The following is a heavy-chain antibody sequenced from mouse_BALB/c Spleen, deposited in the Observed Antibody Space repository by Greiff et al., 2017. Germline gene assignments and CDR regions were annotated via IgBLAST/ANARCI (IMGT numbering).Heavy chain of an antibody. V-gene: IGHV1-54*01. Sequence: VQLQQSGAELVRPGTSVKVSCKASGYAFTNYLIEWVKQRPGQGLEWIGVINPGSGGTNYNEKFKGKATMTADKSSSTVYMQLSSLTSDDSAVYCCARRYYAMDYWGQGTSVTVSS. CDR3: ARRYYAMDY. CDR2: INPGSGGT. CDR1: GYAFTNYL. J-gene: IGHJ4*01.